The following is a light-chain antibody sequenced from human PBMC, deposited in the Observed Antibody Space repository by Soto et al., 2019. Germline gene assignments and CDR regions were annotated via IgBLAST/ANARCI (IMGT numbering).Light chain of an antibody. CDR3: QQRNNWPPVT. CDR1: QSVSRH. J-gene: IGKJ4*01. CDR2: DAT. Sequence: EIVLTQSPATLSLSPGERATLSCRASQSVSRHLAWYQQKPGQAPRLLIYDATNRATGIPARFSGSGSGTDFTLTISSLEPEDFAVYYCQQRNNWPPVTFGGGTKVEIK. V-gene: IGKV3-11*01.